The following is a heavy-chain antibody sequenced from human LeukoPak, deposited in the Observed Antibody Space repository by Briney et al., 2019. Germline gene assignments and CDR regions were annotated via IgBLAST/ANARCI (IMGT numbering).Heavy chain of an antibody. CDR1: GFTFSSYA. CDR3: ANHVAVTTHYYYYMDV. D-gene: IGHD3-3*01. J-gene: IGHJ6*03. CDR2: TTGGGGST. V-gene: IGHV3-23*01. Sequence: GGSLRLSCVASGFTFSSYAMSWVRQAPGKGLEWVSGTTGGGGSTYYADSVKGRFTISRDNAKNTLYLQMNSLRVEDTAVYYCANHVAVTTHYYYYMDVWGKGTTVTVSS.